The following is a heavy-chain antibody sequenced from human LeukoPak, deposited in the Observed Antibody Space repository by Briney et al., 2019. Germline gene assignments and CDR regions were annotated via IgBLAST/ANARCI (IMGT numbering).Heavy chain of an antibody. Sequence: ASVKVSCKASGYTFTSYGISWVRQAPGQGLEWMGWISPYNGNTNYAQKLQGRITMTTDTSTSTAYMGLRSLRSDDTAMYYCARELATTSQDYWGQGTLVTVSS. D-gene: IGHD5-12*01. CDR3: ARELATTSQDY. CDR2: ISPYNGNT. V-gene: IGHV1-18*01. J-gene: IGHJ4*02. CDR1: GYTFTSYG.